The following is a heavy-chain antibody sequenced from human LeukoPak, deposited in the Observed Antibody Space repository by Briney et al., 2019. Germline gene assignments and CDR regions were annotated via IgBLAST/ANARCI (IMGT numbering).Heavy chain of an antibody. CDR2: IKQDGSEK. V-gene: IGHV3-7*01. CDR3: ARAGSGSYYIYYYYYMDV. Sequence: PGGSLRLSCAASGFTFSSCWMSWVRQAPGKGLEWVANIKQDGSEKYYVDSVKGRFTISRDNAKNSLYLQMNSLRAEDTAVYYCARAGSGSYYIYYYYYMDVWGKGTTVTVSS. J-gene: IGHJ6*03. D-gene: IGHD3-10*01. CDR1: GFTFSSCW.